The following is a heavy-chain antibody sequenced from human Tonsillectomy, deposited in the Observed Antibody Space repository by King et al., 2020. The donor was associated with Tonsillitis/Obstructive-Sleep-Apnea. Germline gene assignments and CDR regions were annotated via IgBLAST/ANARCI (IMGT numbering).Heavy chain of an antibody. CDR2: IYIGGRT. D-gene: IGHD2-2*01. V-gene: IGHV3-53*01. Sequence: VQLVQSGGGLIQPGGSLRLSCAASGFTVSSNYVSWGRQAPGKGLEWVSVIYIGGRTNYADSVKGRLTTPSDNSRNTLYLQMNSLRAEDTAVYYCARGVTSSTSWQDFQHWGQGTLVTVSS. J-gene: IGHJ1*01. CDR3: ARGVTSSTSWQDFQH. CDR1: GFTVSSNY.